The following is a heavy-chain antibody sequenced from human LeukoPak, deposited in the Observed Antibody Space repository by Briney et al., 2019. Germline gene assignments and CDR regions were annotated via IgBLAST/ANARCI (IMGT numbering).Heavy chain of an antibody. J-gene: IGHJ4*02. CDR1: GFSFSGYA. Sequence: GGSLRLSCAASGFSFSGYAMTWVRQAPGKGLEWVSTISGSGDNTYYADSVKGRFTISRDNSKNTLYLQMNSLRAEDTAVYYCVRLWFGELPLDYWGQGTLVTVSS. V-gene: IGHV3-23*01. D-gene: IGHD3-10*01. CDR2: ISGSGDNT. CDR3: VRLWFGELPLDY.